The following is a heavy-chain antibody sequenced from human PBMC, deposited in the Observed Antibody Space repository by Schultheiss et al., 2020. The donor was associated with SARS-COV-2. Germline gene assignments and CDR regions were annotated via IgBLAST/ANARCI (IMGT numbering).Heavy chain of an antibody. V-gene: IGHV3-48*03. J-gene: IGHJ2*01. CDR2: ISSSGSTI. CDR3: ARAGDGYNYYPYWYFDL. CDR1: GFTFSSYA. D-gene: IGHD5-24*01. Sequence: GGSLRLSCAASGFTFSSYAMNWVRQAPGKGLEWVSYISSSGSTIYYADSVKGRFTISRDNAKNSLYLQMNSLRAEDTAVYYCARAGDGYNYYPYWYFDLWGRGTLVTVSS.